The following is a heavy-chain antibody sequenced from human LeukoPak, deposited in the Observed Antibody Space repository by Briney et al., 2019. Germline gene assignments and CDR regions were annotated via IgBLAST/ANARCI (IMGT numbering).Heavy chain of an antibody. CDR3: ATLRYSGTDY. CDR1: GLTFSSYG. CDR2: IWFDGSNT. J-gene: IGHJ4*02. V-gene: IGHV3-33*01. D-gene: IGHD1-26*01. Sequence: GGSLRLSCAASGLTFSSYGMHWVRQAPGKGLEWVAVIWFDGSNTYYADSVRGRFTISRDNTKSTLYLQMNSLRAEDTAVYYCATLRYSGTDYWGQGTLVTVSS.